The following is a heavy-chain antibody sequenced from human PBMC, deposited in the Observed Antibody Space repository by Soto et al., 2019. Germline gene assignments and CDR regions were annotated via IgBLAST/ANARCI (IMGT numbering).Heavy chain of an antibody. D-gene: IGHD4-17*01. J-gene: IGHJ4*02. V-gene: IGHV3-48*01. CDR3: ARGVATVANDY. Sequence: EVQLVESGGGLVQPGGSLRLSCAASGFTFSSYSMNWVRQAPGKGLEWVSYISSSSSTIYYADSVKGRFTISRDNAKNSLYLQMNSLRAEDTAAYYCARGVATVANDYWGQGTLVTVSS. CDR1: GFTFSSYS. CDR2: ISSSSSTI.